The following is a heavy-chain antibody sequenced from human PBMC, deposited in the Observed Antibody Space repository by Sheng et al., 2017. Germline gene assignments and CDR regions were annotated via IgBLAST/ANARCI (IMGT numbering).Heavy chain of an antibody. CDR1: GFTFSNAW. D-gene: IGHD3-22*01. V-gene: IGHV3-15*01. Sequence: EVQLVESGGGLVKPGGSLRLSCAASGFTFSNAWMSWVRQAPGKGLEWVGRIKSKTDGGTTDYAAPVKGRFTISRDDSKNTLYLQMNSLKTEDTAVYYCTTDLPRKRYYYDSHGAFDIWGQGTMVTVSS. CDR3: TTDLPRKRYYYDSHGAFDI. J-gene: IGHJ3*02. CDR2: IKSKTDGGTT.